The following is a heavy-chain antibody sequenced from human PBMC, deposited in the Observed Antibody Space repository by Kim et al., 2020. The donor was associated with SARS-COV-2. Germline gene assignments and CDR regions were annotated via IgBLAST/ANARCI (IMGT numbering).Heavy chain of an antibody. CDR2: VDYTGTP. Sequence: SETLSLTCSVSGGPLNSGGFYWGWIRQHPGKGLEWIGHVDYTGTPYYNSSLKSRVFISIDTSKNQFSLNLSSGTAADTAVYYCGRVRSRFFPGFDPSGQ. D-gene: IGHD3-3*01. V-gene: IGHV4-31*03. CDR1: GGPLNSGGFY. CDR3: GRVRSRFFPGFDP. J-gene: IGHJ5*02.